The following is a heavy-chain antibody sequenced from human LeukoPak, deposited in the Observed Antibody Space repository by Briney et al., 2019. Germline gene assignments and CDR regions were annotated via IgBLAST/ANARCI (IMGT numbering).Heavy chain of an antibody. CDR3: AKETGILRFLDTTPDPYHMDV. D-gene: IGHD3/OR15-3a*01. V-gene: IGHV3-7*01. CDR2: IKEDGTQR. CDR1: GFIFENHW. J-gene: IGHJ6*03. Sequence: GGSLRLSCSASGFIFENHWMNWVRQAPGKGLEWVAKIKEDGTQRSYVDSVKGRFTISRDNANNLLVLQMNNLRVEDTAVYYCAKETGILRFLDTTPDPYHMDVWGNGTTVIVSS.